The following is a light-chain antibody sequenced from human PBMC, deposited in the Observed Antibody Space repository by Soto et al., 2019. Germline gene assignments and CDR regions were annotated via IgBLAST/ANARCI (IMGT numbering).Light chain of an antibody. V-gene: IGLV2-14*03. CDR2: DVS. CDR3: NSYTSNNTYV. CDR1: SSDVGAFNY. J-gene: IGLJ1*01. Sequence: QSALTQPASVSGYPGQAITISCSGTSSDVGAFNYVSWYHQHPGKAPKLMIYDVSNRPSGVSNRFSGSKSGNTASLTISGLRAEDEADYYCNSYTSNNTYVFGTGTKLTVL.